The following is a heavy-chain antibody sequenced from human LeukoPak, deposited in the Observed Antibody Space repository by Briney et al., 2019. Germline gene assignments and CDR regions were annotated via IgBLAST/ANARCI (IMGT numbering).Heavy chain of an antibody. J-gene: IGHJ4*02. D-gene: IGHD3-22*01. V-gene: IGHV4-61*02. CDR1: GGSISSGSYY. Sequence: SETLSLTCTVSGGSISSGSYYWSWIRQPAGKGLEWIGRIYTSGSTNYNPSLKSRVTISVDTSKNQFSLKLSSVTAADTAVYYCARHRTIYYDNGGYWVWGQGTLVTVSS. CDR3: ARHRTIYYDNGGYWV. CDR2: IYTSGST.